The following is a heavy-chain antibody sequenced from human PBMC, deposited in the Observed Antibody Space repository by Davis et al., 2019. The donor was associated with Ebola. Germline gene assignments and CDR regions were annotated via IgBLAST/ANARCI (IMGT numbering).Heavy chain of an antibody. J-gene: IGHJ4*02. D-gene: IGHD1-26*01. CDR1: GYTFTGYY. CDR3: ARETFFSGSYQFDS. V-gene: IGHV1-2*02. Sequence: ASVKVSCKASGYTFTGYYMHWVRQAPGQGLEWMGWINPNSGGTKYSQKFQGRVTMTRETSISTAYMELSRLRSNDTAVYYCARETFFSGSYQFDSWGQGTLVTVSS. CDR2: INPNSGGT.